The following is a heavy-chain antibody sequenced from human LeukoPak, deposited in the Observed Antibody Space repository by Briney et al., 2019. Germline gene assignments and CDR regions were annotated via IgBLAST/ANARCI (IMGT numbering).Heavy chain of an antibody. CDR2: IIPIFGTA. Sequence: SVKVSCKASGGTFSSYAISWVRQAPGQGLEWMGRIIPIFGTANYAQKFQGRVTITADESTSTAYMELSSLGSEDTAVYYCARDLLYYDSSGPFDYWGQGTLVTVSS. CDR1: GGTFSSYA. CDR3: ARDLLYYDSSGPFDY. V-gene: IGHV1-69*13. J-gene: IGHJ4*02. D-gene: IGHD3-22*01.